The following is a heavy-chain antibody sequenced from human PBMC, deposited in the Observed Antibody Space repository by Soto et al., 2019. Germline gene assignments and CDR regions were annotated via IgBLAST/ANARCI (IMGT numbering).Heavy chain of an antibody. Sequence: QVQLVESGGGVVQPGRSLRLSCAASGFTFSSYGMHWVRQAPGKGLEWVAVISYDGSNKYYADSVKGRFTISRDNSKNTLYLEMNSLRAEDTAVYYCAEDLLEWDWYYFDYWGQGTLVTVSS. CDR3: AEDLLEWDWYYFDY. D-gene: IGHD3-3*01. J-gene: IGHJ4*02. V-gene: IGHV3-30*18. CDR1: GFTFSSYG. CDR2: ISYDGSNK.